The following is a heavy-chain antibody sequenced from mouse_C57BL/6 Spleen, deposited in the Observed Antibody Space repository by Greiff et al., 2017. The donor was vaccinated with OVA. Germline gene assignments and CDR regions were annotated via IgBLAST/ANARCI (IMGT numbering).Heavy chain of an antibody. CDR2: ISYDGSN. CDR3: ARGIGVLRRDYAMDY. CDR1: GYSITSGYY. J-gene: IGHJ4*01. D-gene: IGHD1-1*01. V-gene: IGHV3-6*01. Sequence: EVQLQESGPGLVKPSQSLSLTCSVTGYSITSGYYWNWLRQFPGNKLEWMGYISYDGSNNYKPSLKNRISITRDTSKNQFFLKLNSVTTEDTATYYCARGIGVLRRDYAMDYWGQGTSVTVSS.